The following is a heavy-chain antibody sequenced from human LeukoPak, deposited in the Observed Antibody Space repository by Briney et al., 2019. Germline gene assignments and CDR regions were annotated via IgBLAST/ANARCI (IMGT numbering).Heavy chain of an antibody. J-gene: IGHJ4*02. CDR2: ISWNSGSI. CDR1: GFTFDDYA. CDR3: AKERSGQYSSNWDYFDY. Sequence: GRSLRLSCAASGFTFDDYAMHWVRQAPGKGLEWVSGISWNSGSIGYADSVKGRFTISRDNAKNSLYLQMSSLRAEDTALYYCAKERSGQYSSNWDYFDYWGQGTLVTVSS. V-gene: IGHV3-9*01. D-gene: IGHD6-13*01.